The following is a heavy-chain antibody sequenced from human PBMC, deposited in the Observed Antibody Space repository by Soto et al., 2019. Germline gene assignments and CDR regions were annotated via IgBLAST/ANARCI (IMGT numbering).Heavy chain of an antibody. CDR3: AASIVGATYTNGMDV. V-gene: IGHV1-58*01. D-gene: IGHD1-26*01. CDR1: GFTFTSSA. J-gene: IGHJ6*02. Sequence: SVKVSCKASGFTFTSSAVQWVRQARGQRLEWIGWIVVGRGNTNYAQKFQERVTITRDMSTSTAYMELSSLRSEDTAVYYCAASIVGATYTNGMDVWGQGTTVTVSS. CDR2: IVVGRGNT.